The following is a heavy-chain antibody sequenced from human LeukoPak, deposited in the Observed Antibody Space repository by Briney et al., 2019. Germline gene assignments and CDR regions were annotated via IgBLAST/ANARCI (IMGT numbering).Heavy chain of an antibody. CDR3: ARVAYYYGSGSPNFDY. CDR1: GYTFTGYY. Sequence: ASVKVSCKASGYTFTGYYMHWVRQAPAPGLEWMGWINPNSGGTNYAQQFQGRVTMTRDTSISTAYMELSRMGSDDTVVYYCARVAYYYGSGSPNFDYWGQGTLVTVSS. D-gene: IGHD3-10*01. J-gene: IGHJ4*02. CDR2: INPNSGGT. V-gene: IGHV1-2*02.